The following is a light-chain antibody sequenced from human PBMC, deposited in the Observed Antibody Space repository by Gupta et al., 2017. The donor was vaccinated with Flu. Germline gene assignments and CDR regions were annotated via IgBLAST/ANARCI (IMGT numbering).Light chain of an antibody. Sequence: EIVLTQSPATLSLSPGDRATLSCRASQSVSSFLAWYQQKPGQAPRLLIYVVSKRANGIPDRFSGSGSGTDFTLTSRGREAEDFAVYCLQHGSGSITFGRGTKVEIK. CDR2: VVS. V-gene: IGKV3-11*01. CDR1: QSVSSF. CDR3: QHGSGSIT. J-gene: IGKJ4*01.